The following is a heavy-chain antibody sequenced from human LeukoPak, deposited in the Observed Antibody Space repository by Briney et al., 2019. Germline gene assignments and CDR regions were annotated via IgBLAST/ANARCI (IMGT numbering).Heavy chain of an antibody. CDR3: AAEHEKVDYRSTWFDP. CDR1: GGTFSSYA. V-gene: IGHV1-24*01. D-gene: IGHD4/OR15-4a*01. Sequence: ASVKVSCKAPGGTFSSYAISWVRQAPGKGLEWMGGFDPEDGETFYAQDFQGRVIMTEDTSTDTAYMELSSLRSEDTAVYYCAAEHEKVDYRSTWFDPWGQGTLVTVSS. J-gene: IGHJ5*02. CDR2: FDPEDGET.